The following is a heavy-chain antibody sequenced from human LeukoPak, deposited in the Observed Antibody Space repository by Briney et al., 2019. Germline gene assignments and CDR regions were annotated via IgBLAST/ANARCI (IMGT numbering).Heavy chain of an antibody. J-gene: IGHJ4*02. D-gene: IGHD3-10*01. V-gene: IGHV3-74*01. CDR2: MSSDGSST. Sequence: TLGSLRLSSAASGFTFSDYWMNSVRQVPGKGLMWVSRMSSDGSSTNYADSVKGRFTVSRDNAKNTLYLQMNSLRVEDTAVYYCSRALSNTVRGVGDYWGQGTLVTVSS. CDR3: SRALSNTVRGVGDY. CDR1: GFTFSDYW.